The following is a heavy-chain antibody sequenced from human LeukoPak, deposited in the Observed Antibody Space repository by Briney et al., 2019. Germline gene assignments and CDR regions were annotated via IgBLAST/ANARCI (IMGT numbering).Heavy chain of an antibody. CDR1: GGSISSYY. V-gene: IGHV4-59*08. Sequence: SETLSLTCTVSGGSISSYYWSWIRQPPGKGLEWIGYIYYSGSTNYNPSLKSRVTISVDTSKNQFSLKLSSVTAADTAVYYCARHTKIAVAVPYFDYWGQGTLVTVSS. CDR2: IYYSGST. J-gene: IGHJ4*02. D-gene: IGHD6-19*01. CDR3: ARHTKIAVAVPYFDY.